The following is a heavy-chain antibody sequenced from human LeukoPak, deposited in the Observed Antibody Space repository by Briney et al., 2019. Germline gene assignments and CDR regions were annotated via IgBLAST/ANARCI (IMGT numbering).Heavy chain of an antibody. CDR2: ISAYNGNT. V-gene: IGHV1-18*01. CDR1: GYTFTSYG. Sequence: ASVKVSCKASGYTFTSYGISWVRQAPGQGLEWMGWISAYNGNTNYAQKLQGRVTMTTDTSTSTAYMELRSLRSDDRAVYYCARDLGAYSIAWFDPWGQGTLVTVSS. CDR3: ARDLGAYSIAWFDP. D-gene: IGHD4-11*01. J-gene: IGHJ5*02.